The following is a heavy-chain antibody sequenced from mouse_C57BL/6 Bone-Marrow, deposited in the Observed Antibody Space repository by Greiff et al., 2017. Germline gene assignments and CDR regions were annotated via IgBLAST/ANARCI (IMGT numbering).Heavy chain of an antibody. J-gene: IGHJ4*01. D-gene: IGHD1-1*01. CDR2: IYPRSGNT. Sequence: VKLMESGAELARPGASVKLSCKASGYTFTSYGISWVKQRTGQGLEWIGEIYPRSGNTYYNEKFKGKATLTADKSSSTAYMELRSLTSEDSAVYFCARIYYYGSSYVFHVHYYAMDYWGQGTSVTVSS. V-gene: IGHV1-81*01. CDR1: GYTFTSYG. CDR3: ARIYYYGSSYVFHVHYYAMDY.